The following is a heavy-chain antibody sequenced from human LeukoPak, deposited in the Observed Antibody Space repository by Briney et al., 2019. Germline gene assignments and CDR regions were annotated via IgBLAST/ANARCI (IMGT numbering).Heavy chain of an antibody. CDR1: GGSISSGSYY. CDR2: IYTSGST. J-gene: IGHJ6*03. D-gene: IGHD1-26*01. V-gene: IGHV4-61*02. CDR3: AKDDGGSYYIYYYYMDV. Sequence: SQTLSLTCTVSGGSISSGSYYWNWIRQPAGKGLEWIGRIYTSGSTNYNPSLKSRVTISVDTSKNQFSLKLSSVTAADTAVYYCAKDDGGSYYIYYYYMDVWGKGTTVTISS.